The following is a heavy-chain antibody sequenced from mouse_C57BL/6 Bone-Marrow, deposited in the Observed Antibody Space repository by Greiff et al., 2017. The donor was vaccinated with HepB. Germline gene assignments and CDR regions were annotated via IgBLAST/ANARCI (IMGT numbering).Heavy chain of an antibody. CDR2: IYPGDGDT. CDR1: GYAFSSSW. J-gene: IGHJ3*01. CDR3: ARELGRGFAY. D-gene: IGHD4-1*01. V-gene: IGHV1-82*01. Sequence: VKLQESGPELVKPGASVKISCKASGYAFSSSWMNWVKQRPGKGLEWIGRIYPGDGDTNYNGKFKGKATLTADKSSSTAYMQLSSLTSEDSAVYFCARELGRGFAYWGQGTLVTVSA.